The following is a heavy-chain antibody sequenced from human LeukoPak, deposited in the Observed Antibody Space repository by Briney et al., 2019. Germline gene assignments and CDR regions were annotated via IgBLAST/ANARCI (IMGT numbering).Heavy chain of an antibody. D-gene: IGHD2-2*01. Sequence: ASVKVSCKASGYTFTGYYMHWVRQAPGQGLEWMGWTNPNSGGTNYAQKFQGRVTMTRDTSISTAYMELSRLRSDDTAVYYCARDAVVVVPAAEGGDDYWGQGTLVTVSS. V-gene: IGHV1-2*02. CDR1: GYTFTGYY. CDR3: ARDAVVVVPAAEGGDDY. J-gene: IGHJ4*02. CDR2: TNPNSGGT.